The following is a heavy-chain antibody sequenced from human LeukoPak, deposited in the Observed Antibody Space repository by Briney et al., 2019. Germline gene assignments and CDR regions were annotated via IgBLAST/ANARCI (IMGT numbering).Heavy chain of an antibody. CDR2: IYSDNGT. CDR3: ARDSGFSGTQRGEY. V-gene: IGHV3-66*01. Sequence: GGSLRLSCAASGFTVSSNYMSWVRQAPGKGLEWVSVIYSDNGTYYADSVKGRFTISRDNSKNTLYLQMNSLRAEDTAVYYCARDSGFSGTQRGEYWGQGTLVNVSS. J-gene: IGHJ4*02. CDR1: GFTVSSNY. D-gene: IGHD3/OR15-3a*01.